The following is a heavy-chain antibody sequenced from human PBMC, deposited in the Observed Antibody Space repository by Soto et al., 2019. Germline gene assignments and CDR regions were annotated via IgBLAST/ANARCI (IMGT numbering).Heavy chain of an antibody. D-gene: IGHD2-2*01. CDR3: ARDGYCSSTSCPGGYYGMDV. CDR1: GGTFSSYA. Sequence: SVKVCCKASGGTFSSYAISWVRQAPGQGLEWMGGIIPIFGTANYAQKFQGRVTITADESTSTAYMELSSLRSEDTAVYYCARDGYCSSTSCPGGYYGMDVWGQGTTVTVSS. V-gene: IGHV1-69*13. CDR2: IIPIFGTA. J-gene: IGHJ6*02.